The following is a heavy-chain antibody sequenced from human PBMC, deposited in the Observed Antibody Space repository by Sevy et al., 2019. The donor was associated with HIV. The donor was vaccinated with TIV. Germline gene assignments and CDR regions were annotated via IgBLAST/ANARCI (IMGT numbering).Heavy chain of an antibody. J-gene: IGHJ4*02. CDR1: GFTFSSYA. Sequence: GGSLRLSCAASGFTFSSYAMSWVRQAPGKGLEWVSAISGSGGSTYYEDSVKGRFTISRDNSKNTLYLQMNSLRAEDTAVYDCAKGAGLVTRPHDYWGQGTLVTVSS. CDR2: ISGSGGST. V-gene: IGHV3-23*01. D-gene: IGHD2-21*02. CDR3: AKGAGLVTRPHDY.